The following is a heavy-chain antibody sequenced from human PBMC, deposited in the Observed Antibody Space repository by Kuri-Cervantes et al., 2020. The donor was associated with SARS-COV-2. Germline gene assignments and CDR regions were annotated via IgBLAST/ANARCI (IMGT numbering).Heavy chain of an antibody. Sequence: GGSLRLSCAASGFTFSSYDMHWVRQATGKGLEWVSAIGTAGDTYYPGSVKGRFTISRENAKNSSYLQMNSLRAEDTAVYYCARGDLGYCSGGSCYNWFDPWGQGTLVTVSS. CDR3: ARGDLGYCSGGSCYNWFDP. CDR2: IGTAGDT. V-gene: IGHV3-13*01. CDR1: GFTFSSYD. D-gene: IGHD2-15*01. J-gene: IGHJ5*02.